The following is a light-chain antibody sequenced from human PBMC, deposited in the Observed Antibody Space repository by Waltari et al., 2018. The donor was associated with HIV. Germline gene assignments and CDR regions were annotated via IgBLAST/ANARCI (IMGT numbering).Light chain of an antibody. CDR3: SSYTSINTWV. V-gene: IGLV2-14*03. CDR1: SSDVGGYNY. CDR2: DVS. J-gene: IGLJ3*02. Sequence: QSALTQPASVSGSPGQSITISCTGTSSDVGGYNYVSCYQQHPGKAPKLMIFDVSNRPSGVSNRFSGSKCGNTASLTISGRQAEDESDYYCSSYTSINTWVFCTGTKLTVL.